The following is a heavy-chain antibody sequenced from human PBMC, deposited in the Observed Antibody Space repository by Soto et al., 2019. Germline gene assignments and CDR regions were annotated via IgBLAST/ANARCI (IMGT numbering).Heavy chain of an antibody. D-gene: IGHD2-2*01. CDR2: IYYSGST. V-gene: IGHV4-59*01. CDR1: GGSTSSYY. Sequence: SETLSLTCTVSGGSTSSYYWSWIRQPPGKGLEWIGDIYYSGSTNYNPSLKSRVTISVDTSKNQFSLKLSSVTAADTAVYYCARGRRSSSWYLWGQGTLVTVSS. CDR3: ARGRRSSSWYL. J-gene: IGHJ5*02.